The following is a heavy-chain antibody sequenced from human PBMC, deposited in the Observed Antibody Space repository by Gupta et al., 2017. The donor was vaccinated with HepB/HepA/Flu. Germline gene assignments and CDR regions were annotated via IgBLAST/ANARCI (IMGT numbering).Heavy chain of an antibody. D-gene: IGHD2-15*01. CDR3: TKDPWCDD. V-gene: IGHV3-30*18. J-gene: IGHJ4*02. CDR2: ISYNGNNK. Sequence: QVQLVESGGGVVQPGRSLRLSCAASGFIFRSYGMYWVRQAPGKGLEWLAAISYNGNNKYYGDSVKGRFTISRDNSKNTLYLQMSSLRTEDTAIYYCTKDPWCDDGGQGTLVTVSS. CDR1: GFIFRSYG.